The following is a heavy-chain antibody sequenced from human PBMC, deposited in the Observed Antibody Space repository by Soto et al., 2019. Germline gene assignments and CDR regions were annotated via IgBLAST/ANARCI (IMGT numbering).Heavy chain of an antibody. Sequence: QVQLQQWGAGLLKPSETLSLTCAVYGGSFSGYYWSWIRQPPGKGLEWIGEINHSGSTNYNPSLKSRVTISLDTSKTQFSLKLRSVTAADTAVYYCARRHSSGSPFDYWGQGTLVTVSS. V-gene: IGHV4-34*01. CDR1: GGSFSGYY. D-gene: IGHD3-22*01. CDR2: INHSGST. CDR3: ARRHSSGSPFDY. J-gene: IGHJ4*02.